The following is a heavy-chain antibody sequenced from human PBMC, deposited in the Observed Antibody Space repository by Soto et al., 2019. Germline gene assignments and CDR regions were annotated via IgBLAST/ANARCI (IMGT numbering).Heavy chain of an antibody. V-gene: IGHV1-18*04. D-gene: IGHD6-13*01. CDR1: GYTFTSYG. Sequence: GASVKVSCKASGYTFTSYGISWVRQAPGQGXEWMGWISAYNGNTNYAQKLQGRVTMTTDTSTSTAYMELRSLRSDDTAVYYCAREHPYSSSWYAYYGMDVWGQGTTVTVSS. CDR2: ISAYNGNT. J-gene: IGHJ6*02. CDR3: AREHPYSSSWYAYYGMDV.